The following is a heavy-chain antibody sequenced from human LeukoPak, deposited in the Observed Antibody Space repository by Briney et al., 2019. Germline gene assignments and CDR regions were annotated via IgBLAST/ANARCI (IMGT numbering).Heavy chain of an antibody. CDR1: GFSFSNAW. J-gene: IGHJ4*02. Sequence: GGSLRLSCAASGFSFSNAWMSWVRQAPGKGLEWVSAISGSGGSTYYADSVKGRFTISRDNSRDTLYLQMNSLRAEDTAVYYCAKGYYDYVWGSYYFDYWGQGTLVTVSS. CDR3: AKGYYDYVWGSYYFDY. D-gene: IGHD3-16*01. V-gene: IGHV3-23*01. CDR2: ISGSGGST.